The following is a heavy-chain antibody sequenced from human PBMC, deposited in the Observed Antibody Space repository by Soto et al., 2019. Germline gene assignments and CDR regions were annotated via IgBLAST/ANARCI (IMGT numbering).Heavy chain of an antibody. CDR3: ARSLPNPIVVVPAATDNWFDP. V-gene: IGHV1-69*13. CDR2: IIPIFGTA. J-gene: IGHJ5*02. Sequence: SVKVSCKASGGTFSSYAISWVRQAPGQGLEWMGGIIPIFGTANYAQKFQGRVTITADESTSTAYMELSSLRSEDTAVYYCARSLPNPIVVVPAATDNWFDPWGQGTLATVSS. CDR1: GGTFSSYA. D-gene: IGHD2-2*01.